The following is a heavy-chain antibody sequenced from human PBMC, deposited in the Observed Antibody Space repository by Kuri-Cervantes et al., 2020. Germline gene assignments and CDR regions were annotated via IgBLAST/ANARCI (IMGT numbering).Heavy chain of an antibody. J-gene: IGHJ6*02. CDR2: ISAYNGNT. V-gene: IGHV1-18*01. CDR1: GYTFTSYG. Sequence: ASVKVSCKASGYTFTSYGSNWVRQDPGQGLEWMGWISAYNGNTNYAQKLQCRVTMTTDTSTSTAYMELRSLRSDDTAVYYCARDLMIVVREVVYYYGMDVWGQGTTVTVSS. CDR3: ARDLMIVVREVVYYYGMDV. D-gene: IGHD3-22*01.